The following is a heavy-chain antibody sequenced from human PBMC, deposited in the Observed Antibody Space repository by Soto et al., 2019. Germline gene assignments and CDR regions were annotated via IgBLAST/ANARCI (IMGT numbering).Heavy chain of an antibody. J-gene: IGHJ4*02. D-gene: IGHD2-15*01. CDR3: VQQFCAGGTCYPAN. V-gene: IGHV3-23*01. CDR1: GFRFSIYA. CDR2: ITGSASNT. Sequence: PGGSLRLSCATSGFRFSIYAMTWVRQAPGKGLEWISAITGSASNTDYAESVKGRFTISRDNSKNTLYLQMNSLKVEDTTVYYCVQQFCAGGTCYPANWGRGTLVTVSS.